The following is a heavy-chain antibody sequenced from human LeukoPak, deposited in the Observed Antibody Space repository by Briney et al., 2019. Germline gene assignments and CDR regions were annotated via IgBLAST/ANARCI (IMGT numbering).Heavy chain of an antibody. CDR1: GGSISSGGYS. D-gene: IGHD2-2*01. J-gene: IGHJ6*02. Sequence: SETLSLTCAVSGGSISSGGYSWSWIRQPPGKGLEWIGYIYHSGSTYYNPSLKSRVTISVDRSKNQFSLKLSSVTAADTAVYYCASTYCSSTSCYAGGYYYYGMDVWGQGTTVTVSS. V-gene: IGHV4-30-2*01. CDR3: ASTYCSSTSCYAGGYYYYGMDV. CDR2: IYHSGST.